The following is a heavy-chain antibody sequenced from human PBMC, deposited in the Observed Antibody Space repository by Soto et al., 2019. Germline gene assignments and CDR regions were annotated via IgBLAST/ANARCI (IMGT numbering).Heavy chain of an antibody. D-gene: IGHD3-10*01. CDR2: IYWYDDK. J-gene: IGHJ4*02. CDR1: GFSLRTSGVG. Sequence: QITLKESGPTLVKPTQTLTLTCTFAGFSLRTSGVGVGWIRQPPGKALEWLALIYWYDDKRYRPSLKSRPTPTNDTSKNQVILTMTSMDPEDTATYYCAHQHDGSFDYWVQGTLVTVTS. CDR3: AHQHDGSFDY. V-gene: IGHV2-5*01.